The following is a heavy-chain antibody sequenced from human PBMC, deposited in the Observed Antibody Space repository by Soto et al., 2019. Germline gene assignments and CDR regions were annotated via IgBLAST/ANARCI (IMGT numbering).Heavy chain of an antibody. D-gene: IGHD2-21*02. CDR2: LYWDDDK. CDR3: IQSRCGGDCLQSYASYYYYGMDV. Sequence: QITLKESGPTLVKPTKTLTLTCTFSAFSLSTGGVGVGWIRQPPGKALEWLALLYWDDDKRYSPSLRSRLTITKDTSKNQVVLTMTNMDPVDTATYYCIQSRCGGDCLQSYASYYYYGMDVWGQGTTVTVSS. CDR1: AFSLSTGGVG. V-gene: IGHV2-5*02. J-gene: IGHJ6*02.